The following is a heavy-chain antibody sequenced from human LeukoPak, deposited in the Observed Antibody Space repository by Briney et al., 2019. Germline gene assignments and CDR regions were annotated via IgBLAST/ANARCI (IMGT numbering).Heavy chain of an antibody. V-gene: IGHV4-4*07. CDR1: GGSISSYY. J-gene: IGHJ3*01. CDR3: ARGGLELGDAFDL. CDR2: IYTSGST. Sequence: PSETLSLTCTVSGGSISSYYLSWLRQPAGKGLEWIGRIYTSGSTNYNPSLKSRVTMSVDTSKNQSSLKLSSVTAADTAVYYCARGGLELGDAFDLWGQGTLVTVSS. D-gene: IGHD1-7*01.